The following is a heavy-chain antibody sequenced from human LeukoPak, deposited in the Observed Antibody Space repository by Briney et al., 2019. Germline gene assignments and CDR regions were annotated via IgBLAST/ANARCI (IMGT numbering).Heavy chain of an antibody. J-gene: IGHJ6*03. Sequence: SETLSLTCTVSSGTISSYYWSWNRQPPGKGLEWIGYIYDSGSTNYNPSLKSRVTILVDTSNNQFSLKLTSVTAAGTAVYYCAGGYKSPNNYYYYMDVRGKGTTVTISS. V-gene: IGHV4-59*01. CDR1: SGTISSYY. CDR2: IYDSGST. D-gene: IGHD1-14*01. CDR3: AGGYKSPNNYYYYMDV.